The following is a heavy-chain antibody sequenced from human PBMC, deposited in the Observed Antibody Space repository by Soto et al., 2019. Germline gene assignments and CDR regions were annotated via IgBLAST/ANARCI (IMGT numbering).Heavy chain of an antibody. CDR2: FIPIFRTL. CDR1: GGIFGSHG. J-gene: IGHJ3*01. Sequence: QVQLIQSEAEVKKPGSSVMVSCTASGGIFGSHGFSWVRQAPGQRLEWVGGFIPIFRTLTYTEKFQARVRIAADESTNTVYLDLSSLTSEDTAVYYCVRDRRIYYSDPHDEFVASDYEVWGQGTMVSVSS. CDR3: VRDRRIYYSDPHDEFVASDYEV. V-gene: IGHV1-69*01. D-gene: IGHD3-22*01.